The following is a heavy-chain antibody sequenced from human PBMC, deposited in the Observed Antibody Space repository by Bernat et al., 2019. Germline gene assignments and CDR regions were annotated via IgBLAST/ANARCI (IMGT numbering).Heavy chain of an antibody. CDR2: ISSSSSYI. V-gene: IGHV3-21*01. J-gene: IGHJ3*02. CDR1: GFTFSSYS. D-gene: IGHD3-9*01. Sequence: EVQLVESGGGLVKPGGSLRLSCAASGFTFSSYSMNWVRQAPGKGLEWVSSISSSSSYIYYADSVKGRFTISRDNAKNSLYLQMNSLRAEDTAVYYCASGYDILTGYSTYDAFDIWGQGTMVTVSS. CDR3: ASGYDILTGYSTYDAFDI.